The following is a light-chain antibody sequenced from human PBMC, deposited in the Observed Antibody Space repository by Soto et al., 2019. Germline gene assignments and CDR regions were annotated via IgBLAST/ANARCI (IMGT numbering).Light chain of an antibody. CDR3: QQRSNWPPIT. J-gene: IGKJ5*01. V-gene: IGKV3-11*01. CDR1: QSVTTY. Sequence: EIVLTQSPATLSLSPGERATLSCRASQSVTTYLTWYQQKPGQAPRLLIFDASKRATGTPARFSGSGSGTDFTLTISSLEREDFAVYYCQQRSNWPPITFGQGTRLEIK. CDR2: DAS.